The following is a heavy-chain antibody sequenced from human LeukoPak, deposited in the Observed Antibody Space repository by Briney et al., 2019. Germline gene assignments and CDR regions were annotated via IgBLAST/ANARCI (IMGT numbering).Heavy chain of an antibody. D-gene: IGHD3-16*01. CDR3: ARVGEGSFDI. V-gene: IGHV4-59*01. J-gene: IGHJ3*02. CDR2: IHYSGGT. CDR1: GGSISSYY. Sequence: SETLSLTCTVSGGSISSYYWSWIRQPPGKGLGFIGYIHYSGGTNYNPSLKSRVTISVDTSKNHFSLKLSSVTAADTAVYYCARVGEGSFDIWGQGTMVTVSP.